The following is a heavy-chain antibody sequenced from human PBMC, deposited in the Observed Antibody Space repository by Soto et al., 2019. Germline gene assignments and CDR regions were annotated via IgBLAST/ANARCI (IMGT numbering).Heavy chain of an antibody. V-gene: IGHV1-69*13. CDR3: ARGGYCGGDCYSSY. D-gene: IGHD2-21*02. CDR1: GGTFSSYA. J-gene: IGHJ4*02. Sequence: SVKVSCKASGGTFSSYAISWVRQAPGQGLEWMGGIIPIFGTANYAQKFQGRVTITADESTSTAYMELSSLRPEDTAVYYCARGGYCGGDCYSSYWGQGTLVTVSS. CDR2: IIPIFGTA.